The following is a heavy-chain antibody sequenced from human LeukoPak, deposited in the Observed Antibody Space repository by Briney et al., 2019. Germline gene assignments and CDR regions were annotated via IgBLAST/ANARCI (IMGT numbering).Heavy chain of an antibody. Sequence: GESLQISCQGSGSIFTSYWIGWGRQLPGKGLEWMGIIYPGDSDTRYSPSFQGQVTISADKSISTAYLQWSSLKASDTAMYYCARLGSSSWYSDYWGQGTLVTVSS. CDR3: ARLGSSSWYSDY. CDR2: IYPGDSDT. J-gene: IGHJ4*02. V-gene: IGHV5-51*01. CDR1: GSIFTSYW. D-gene: IGHD6-13*01.